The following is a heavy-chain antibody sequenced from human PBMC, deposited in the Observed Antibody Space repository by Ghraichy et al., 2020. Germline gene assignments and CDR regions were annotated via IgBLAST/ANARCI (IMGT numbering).Heavy chain of an antibody. CDR3: ANAIVGGRYYFHY. V-gene: IGHV3-23*01. D-gene: IGHD1-26*01. CDR2: INEGGSRT. Sequence: GGSLRLSCAASGFTFSRSAMYWVRQAPGRGLEWVSAINEGGSRTHYADSVKGRFTISRDNSKNTLYLQMNSLRAEDTAVYFCANAIVGGRYYFHYWGQGTLVTVSS. CDR1: GFTFSRSA. J-gene: IGHJ4*02.